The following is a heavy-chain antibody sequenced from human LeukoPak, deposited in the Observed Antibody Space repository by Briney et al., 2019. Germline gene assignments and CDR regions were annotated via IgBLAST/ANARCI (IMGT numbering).Heavy chain of an antibody. J-gene: IGHJ4*02. Sequence: GGSLTLSCTASGFIFSSYSMNWVRQAPGKGLERVSFIGSKTGNIYYGDSVKGRFTISRDDAQNSIYLQMNTLRVEDTAVYYGAREREPRDYGGSSNLDYWGQGTLVTVSS. D-gene: IGHD4/OR15-4a*01. CDR3: AREREPRDYGGSSNLDY. CDR1: GFIFSSYS. CDR2: IGSKTGNI. V-gene: IGHV3-21*01.